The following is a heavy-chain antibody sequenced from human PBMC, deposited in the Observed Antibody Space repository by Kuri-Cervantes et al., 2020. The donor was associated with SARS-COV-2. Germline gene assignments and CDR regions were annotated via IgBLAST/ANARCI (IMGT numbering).Heavy chain of an antibody. V-gene: IGHV4-61*09. CDR1: GGSISSGSYY. Sequence: SETLSLTCTVSGGSISSGSYYWSWIRQPAGKGLEWIGYIYTSGSTNYNPSLKSRVTISVDTSKNQFSLKLSSVTAADTAVYYCAAIWSGSYYYMDVWGKGTMVTVSS. CDR3: AAIWSGSYYYMDV. D-gene: IGHD3-3*01. CDR2: IYTSGST. J-gene: IGHJ6*03.